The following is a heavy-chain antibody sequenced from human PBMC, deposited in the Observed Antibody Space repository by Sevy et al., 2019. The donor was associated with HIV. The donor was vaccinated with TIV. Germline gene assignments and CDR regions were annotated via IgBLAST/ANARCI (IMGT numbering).Heavy chain of an antibody. CDR3: ARGDSSSANNWFDP. CDR2: TYYRSKWYN. D-gene: IGHD6-6*01. V-gene: IGHV6-1*01. J-gene: IGHJ5*02. CDR1: GDSVSSNSAA. Sequence: SQTLSLTCAISGDSVSSNSAAWNWIRQSPSSGLEWLGRTYYRSKWYNDYAVSVKSRITINPDTSKNQFSLQLNSVTPDDTAVYYCARGDSSSANNWFDPWGQGTLVTVSS.